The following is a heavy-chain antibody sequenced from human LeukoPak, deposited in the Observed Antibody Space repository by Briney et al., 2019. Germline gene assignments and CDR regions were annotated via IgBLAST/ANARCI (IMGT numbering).Heavy chain of an antibody. J-gene: IGHJ4*02. V-gene: IGHV4-4*08. CDR3: ARGGLSATGNMIDY. CDR1: GGSISSYY. D-gene: IGHD1/OR15-1a*01. CDR2: FYTSGST. Sequence: PSETLSLTCTVSGGSISSYYWSWIRQPPGKGLEWIGRFYTSGSTNYNPSLKSRVTISVDTSKNQFSLKLSSVTAADTAVYYCARGGLSATGNMIDYWGQGTLVTVSS.